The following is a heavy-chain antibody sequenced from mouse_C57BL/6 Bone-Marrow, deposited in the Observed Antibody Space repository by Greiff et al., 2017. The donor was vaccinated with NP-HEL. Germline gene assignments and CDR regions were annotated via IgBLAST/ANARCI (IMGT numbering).Heavy chain of an antibody. CDR3: ARGDSSGYVDWFAY. V-gene: IGHV3-6*01. Sequence: EVQLQQSGPGLVKPSQSLSLTCSVTGYSITSGYYWNWIRQFPGNKLEWMGYISYDGSNNYNPSLKNRISITRDTSKNQFFLKLNSVTTEDTATYYCARGDSSGYVDWFAYWGQGTLVTVSA. CDR2: ISYDGSN. CDR1: GYSITSGYY. J-gene: IGHJ3*01. D-gene: IGHD3-2*02.